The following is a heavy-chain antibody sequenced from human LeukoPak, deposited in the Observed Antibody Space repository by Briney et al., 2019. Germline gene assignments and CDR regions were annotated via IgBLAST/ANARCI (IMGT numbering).Heavy chain of an antibody. J-gene: IGHJ4*02. Sequence: GGSLRLSCTASGFTFGDYAMNWFRQAPGKGLEWVGFIRSKAYGGTTEYAASVKGRFTISRDDSKSIAYLQMNSLKTEDTAVYYCTRGVVGATLVYWGQGTLVTVSS. CDR2: IRSKAYGGTT. CDR3: TRGVVGATLVY. CDR1: GFTFGDYA. V-gene: IGHV3-49*03. D-gene: IGHD1-26*01.